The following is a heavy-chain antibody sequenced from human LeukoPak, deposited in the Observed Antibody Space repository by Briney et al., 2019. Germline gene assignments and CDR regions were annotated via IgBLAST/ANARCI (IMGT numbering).Heavy chain of an antibody. Sequence: SETLSLTCTVSGGSISSGGYYWSWIRQHPGKGLEWIGYIYYSGSTYYNPSLKSRVTISVDTSKNQFSLKLSSVTAADTAVYYCARDTKGRSYYHSRDTPVWGQGTLVTVSS. V-gene: IGHV4-31*03. D-gene: IGHD3-22*01. CDR1: GGSISSGGYY. CDR3: ARDTKGRSYYHSRDTPV. J-gene: IGHJ4*02. CDR2: IYYSGST.